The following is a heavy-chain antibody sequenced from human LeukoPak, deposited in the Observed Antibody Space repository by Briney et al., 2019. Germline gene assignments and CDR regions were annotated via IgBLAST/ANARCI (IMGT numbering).Heavy chain of an antibody. Sequence: SETLSLTCTVSGGSISSYYWSWIRQPPGKGLEWIGYIYYSGSTNYNPSLKSRVTISVDTSKNQFSLQLKYVIPEDTAVYYCAREAPRFDPWGQGILVTVSS. J-gene: IGHJ5*02. CDR3: AREAPRFDP. V-gene: IGHV4-59*12. CDR2: IYYSGST. CDR1: GGSISSYY.